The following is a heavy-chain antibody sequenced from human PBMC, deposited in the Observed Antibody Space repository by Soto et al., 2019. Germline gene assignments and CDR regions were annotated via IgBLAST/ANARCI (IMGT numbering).Heavy chain of an antibody. CDR3: ARDGRNYYDCSGGSCQYRFDY. V-gene: IGHV3-11*01. CDR1: GFTFSDYY. CDR2: ISSSGSTI. J-gene: IGHJ4*02. Sequence: PGGSLRLSCAASGFTFSDYYMSWIRQAPGKGLEWVSYISSSGSTIYYADSVKGRFTISRDNAKNSLYLQMNSLRAEDTAVYYCARDGRNYYDCSGGSCQYRFDYWGQGTLVTVSS. D-gene: IGHD2-15*01.